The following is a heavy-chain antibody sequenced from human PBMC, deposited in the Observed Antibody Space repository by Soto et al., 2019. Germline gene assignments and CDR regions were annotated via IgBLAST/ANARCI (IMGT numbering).Heavy chain of an antibody. J-gene: IGHJ4*02. V-gene: IGHV4-34*01. CDR2: INHSGST. D-gene: IGHD5-18*01. CDR1: GGSFSGYY. Sequence: QVQLQQWGAGLLKPSETLSLTCAVYGGSFSGYYWSWIRQPPGQGLEWIGEINHSGSTNYNPSLKSRVTISVDTSKNQFSLKLSSVTAADTAVYYCARGVRVYSYGRIDYWGQGTLVTVSS. CDR3: ARGVRVYSYGRIDY.